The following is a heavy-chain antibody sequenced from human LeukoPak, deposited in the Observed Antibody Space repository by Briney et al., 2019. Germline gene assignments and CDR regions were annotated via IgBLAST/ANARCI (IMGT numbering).Heavy chain of an antibody. CDR2: ISAYNGNT. D-gene: IGHD3-22*01. CDR1: GYTFTSYG. Sequence: ASVKVSCKASGYTFTSYGISWVRQAPGQGLQWMGWISAYNGNTNYAQKLQGRVTMTTDTSTSTAYMELRSLRSDDTAVYYCAREVDDSSGYYSDYWGQGTLVTVSS. J-gene: IGHJ4*02. V-gene: IGHV1-18*01. CDR3: AREVDDSSGYYSDY.